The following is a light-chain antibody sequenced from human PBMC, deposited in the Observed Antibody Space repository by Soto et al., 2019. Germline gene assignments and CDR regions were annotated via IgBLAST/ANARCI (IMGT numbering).Light chain of an antibody. Sequence: EIVVTQSPATLSVSPGERATLSCRASQSVGNNFAWYQQKPGHAPRLLIFATSTRATGVPARFSGSGSGTEFTLTLSSLQSEDFAVYYCQQYGDWPLTFGGGAKVEIE. CDR3: QQYGDWPLT. CDR2: ATS. J-gene: IGKJ4*01. V-gene: IGKV3-15*01. CDR1: QSVGNN.